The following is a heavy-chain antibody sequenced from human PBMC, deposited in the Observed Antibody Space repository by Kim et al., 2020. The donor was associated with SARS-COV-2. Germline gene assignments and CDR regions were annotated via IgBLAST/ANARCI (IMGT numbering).Heavy chain of an antibody. Sequence: GGSLRLSCAASGFTFSSYSMNWVRQAPGKGLEWVSSISSSSSYIYYADSVKGRFTISRDNAKNSLYLQMNSLRAEDTAVYYCARDRAYCGGDCYQLPFYYYYGMDVWGQGTPVTVSS. J-gene: IGHJ6*02. D-gene: IGHD2-21*02. CDR1: GFTFSSYS. V-gene: IGHV3-21*01. CDR2: ISSSSSYI. CDR3: ARDRAYCGGDCYQLPFYYYYGMDV.